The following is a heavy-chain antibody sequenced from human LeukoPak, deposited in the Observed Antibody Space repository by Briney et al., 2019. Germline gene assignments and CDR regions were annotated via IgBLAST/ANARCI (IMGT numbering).Heavy chain of an antibody. CDR1: GFTFSRYS. Sequence: GGSQRLSCAASGFTFSRYSMNWVRQAPGKGREWVSSISSSCSFIYYADSVKGRFTISRDNAKDSLYLQMNSLRAEDTAVYYCARDPPLGSCSTISCPHLDYWGQGTLVTVSS. CDR3: ARDPPLGSCSTISCPHLDY. J-gene: IGHJ4*02. D-gene: IGHD2-2*01. V-gene: IGHV3-21*01. CDR2: ISSSCSFI.